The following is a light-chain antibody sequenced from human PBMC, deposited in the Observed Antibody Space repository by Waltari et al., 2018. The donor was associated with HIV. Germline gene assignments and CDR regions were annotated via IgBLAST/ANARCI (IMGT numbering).Light chain of an antibody. CDR2: DNN. CDR1: SSNIGKNF. J-gene: IGLJ3*02. CDR3: GTWDSSLSGVV. Sequence: QSVLTQPPSVSAAPGPKVTISCSGSSSNIGKNFVSWYKQLPGTAPKLLIYDNNKRPSGIPDRFSGSKSGTSATLGITGLQTGDEADYYCGTWDSSLSGVVFGGGTKLTVL. V-gene: IGLV1-51*01.